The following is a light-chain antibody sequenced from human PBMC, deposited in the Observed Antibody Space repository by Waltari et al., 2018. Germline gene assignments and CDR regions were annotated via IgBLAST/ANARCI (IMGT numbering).Light chain of an antibody. CDR1: QDIDNN. Sequence: DIQLNQSPSSLSASVGDKVTITCQATQDIDNNLNWQQQKPGKAPNLLIYYVSNLETGVPSRFSGSGSGTDFTVTITNLQPEDFATYYGQQYDKIPLTCGGGTKV. J-gene: IGKJ4*01. CDR3: QQYDKIPLT. CDR2: YVS. V-gene: IGKV1-33*01.